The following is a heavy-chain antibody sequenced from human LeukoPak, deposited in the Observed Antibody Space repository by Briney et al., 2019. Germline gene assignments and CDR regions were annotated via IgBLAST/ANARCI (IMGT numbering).Heavy chain of an antibody. CDR1: GYTFTSYG. D-gene: IGHD2-2*01. CDR2: ISAYYGNT. V-gene: IGHV1-18*01. J-gene: IGHJ6*03. Sequence: ASVKVSCKASGYTFTSYGISWVRQAPGQGLEWMGWISAYYGNTNYAQKLQGRVIMTTDTSTSIAYMELRSLRSDDTAVYYCARDTYCSSTSCFPYYMDVWGKGTTVTVSS. CDR3: ARDTYCSSTSCFPYYMDV.